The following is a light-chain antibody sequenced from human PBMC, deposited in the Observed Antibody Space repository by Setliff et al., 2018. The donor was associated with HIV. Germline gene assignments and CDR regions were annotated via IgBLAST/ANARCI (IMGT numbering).Light chain of an antibody. V-gene: IGLV2-14*03. Sequence: QSALAQPASVSGTPGQSITISCTGSSSDIGTYDRVSWYQQRPDGGPRLIIYDVIHRPSGVPHRFSGSKSGNTASLTISGLQTEGEADYYCMSYLSTNSYVFGTGTRSPS. CDR2: DVI. J-gene: IGLJ1*01. CDR3: MSYLSTNSYV. CDR1: SSDIGTYDR.